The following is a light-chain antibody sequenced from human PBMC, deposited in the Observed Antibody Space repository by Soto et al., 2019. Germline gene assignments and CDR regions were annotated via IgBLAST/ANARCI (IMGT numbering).Light chain of an antibody. Sequence: QSALTQPPSASGSPGQTVTISCPGTSSDVGGYNYVSWYQQHPGKAPKLMIYEVSKRPSGVPDCFSGSKSGNTASLTVSGLQAEDEADYSCSSYAGSNNLVFGGGTKLTVL. CDR3: SSYAGSNNLV. V-gene: IGLV2-8*01. J-gene: IGLJ3*02. CDR2: EVS. CDR1: SSDVGGYNY.